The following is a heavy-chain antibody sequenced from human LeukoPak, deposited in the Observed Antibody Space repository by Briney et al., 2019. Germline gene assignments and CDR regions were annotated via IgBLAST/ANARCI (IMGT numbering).Heavy chain of an antibody. CDR3: ASGCCSPQCYGVGD. V-gene: IGHV3-7*03. J-gene: IGHJ6*04. D-gene: IGHD2-15*01. CDR2: INRDGSEK. Sequence: GGSLRLSCRACGFTLRLYWMMGVRDARGGGGEGGANINRDGSEKYYVASVRRRFIISRATDDNSLYLQMDILTADDTAVYFCASGCCSPQCYGVGDWGKGPTVTVSS. CDR1: GFTLRLYW.